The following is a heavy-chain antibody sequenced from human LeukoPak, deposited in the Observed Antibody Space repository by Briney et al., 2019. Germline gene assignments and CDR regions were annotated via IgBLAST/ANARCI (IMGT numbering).Heavy chain of an antibody. D-gene: IGHD6-19*01. V-gene: IGHV1-2*02. CDR1: GGTFSSYA. Sequence: GASVKVSCKASGGTFSSYAISWVRQAPGQGLEWMGWINPDTGATRWPQKFQGRVTMTRDASISIAYMEVSSLGFDDTAVYYCARDGAVPGSYNWFDLWGQGTLVTVSS. CDR3: ARDGAVPGSYNWFDL. CDR2: INPDTGAT. J-gene: IGHJ5*02.